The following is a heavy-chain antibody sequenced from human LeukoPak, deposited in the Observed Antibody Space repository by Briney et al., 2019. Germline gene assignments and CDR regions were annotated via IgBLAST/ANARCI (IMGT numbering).Heavy chain of an antibody. Sequence: SVKVSCKASGYTSTSYDINWVRQAPGQGLEWMGRIIPIFGTANYAQKFQGRVTITTNESTSTAYMELSSLRSEDTAVYYCASTMVRGVIKAGYYYYMDVWGKGTTVTVS. D-gene: IGHD3-10*01. J-gene: IGHJ6*03. CDR2: IIPIFGTA. CDR3: ASTMVRGVIKAGYYYYMDV. CDR1: GYTSTSYD. V-gene: IGHV1-69*05.